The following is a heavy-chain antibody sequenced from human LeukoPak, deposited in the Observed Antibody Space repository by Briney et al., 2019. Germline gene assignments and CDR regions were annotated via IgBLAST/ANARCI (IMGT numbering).Heavy chain of an antibody. CDR1: GFSLRTSGMC. D-gene: IGHD3-22*01. J-gene: IGHJ3*02. CDR2: IDWDDDK. Sequence: SGPALVKPTQTLTLTCTFSGFSLRTSGMCVSWIRQPPGKALEWLARIDWDDDKYYSTSLKTRLTISKDTSKNQVVLTMTNMDPVDTATYYCARIQSIVGVEYAFDIWGQGTMVTVSS. CDR3: ARIQSIVGVEYAFDI. V-gene: IGHV2-70*11.